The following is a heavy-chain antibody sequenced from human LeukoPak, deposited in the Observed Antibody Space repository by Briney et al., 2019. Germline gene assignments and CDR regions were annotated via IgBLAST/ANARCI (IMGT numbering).Heavy chain of an antibody. CDR2: IIPILGIA. D-gene: IGHD2-15*01. Sequence: ASVKVSCKASGGSFSSYAISWVRQAPGQGLEWMGRIIPILGIANYAQKFQGRVTITADKSTSTAYMELSSLRSEDTAVYYCAREAYCSGGSCPDYWGQGTLVTVSS. CDR3: AREAYCSGGSCPDY. V-gene: IGHV1-69*04. J-gene: IGHJ4*02. CDR1: GGSFSSYA.